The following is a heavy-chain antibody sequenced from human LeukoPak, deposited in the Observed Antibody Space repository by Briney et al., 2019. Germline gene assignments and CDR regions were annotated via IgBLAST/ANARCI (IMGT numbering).Heavy chain of an antibody. V-gene: IGHV4-39*07. J-gene: IGHJ4*02. CDR2: INHSGST. CDR3: ARSGLGDYVWGSYRQEHDYFDY. CDR1: GGSISSSSYY. D-gene: IGHD3-16*02. Sequence: SETLSLTCTVSGGSISSSSYYWGWIRQPPGKGLEWIGEINHSGSTNYNPSLKSRVTISVDTSKNQFSLKLSSVTAADTAVYYCARSGLGDYVWGSYRQEHDYFDYWGQGTLVTVSS.